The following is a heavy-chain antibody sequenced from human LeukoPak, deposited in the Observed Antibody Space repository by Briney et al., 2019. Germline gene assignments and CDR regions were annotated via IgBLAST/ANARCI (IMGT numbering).Heavy chain of an antibody. D-gene: IGHD2-8*01. V-gene: IGHV3-21*01. CDR2: ISSSSSYI. CDR1: GFTFSSYS. J-gene: IGHJ4*02. Sequence: GGSLRLSCAASGFTFSSYSMNWVRPAPGKGLEWVSSISSSSSYIYYADSVKGRFTISRDNAKNSLYLQMNSLRAEDTAVYYCARATSSGVLFDYWGQGTLVTVSS. CDR3: ARATSSGVLFDY.